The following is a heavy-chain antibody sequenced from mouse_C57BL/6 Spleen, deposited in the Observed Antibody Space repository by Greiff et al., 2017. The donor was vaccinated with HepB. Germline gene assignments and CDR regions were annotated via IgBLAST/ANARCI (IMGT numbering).Heavy chain of an antibody. V-gene: IGHV1-53*01. J-gene: IGHJ1*03. CDR3: ARGDYYGSRPHWYFDV. CDR1: GYTFTSYW. D-gene: IGHD1-1*01. CDR2: INPSNGGT. Sequence: VQLQQPGTELVKPGASVKLSCKASGYTFTSYWMHWVKQRPGQGLEWIGNINPSNGGTNYNEKYKSKATLTVDKSSSTAYMQLSSLTSEDSAVYYCARGDYYGSRPHWYFDVWGTGTTVTVSS.